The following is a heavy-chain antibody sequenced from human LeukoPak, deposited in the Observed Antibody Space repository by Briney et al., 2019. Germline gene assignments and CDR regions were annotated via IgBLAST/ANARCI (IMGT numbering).Heavy chain of an antibody. V-gene: IGHV3-74*01. CDR1: GFTFSSYW. J-gene: IGHJ6*02. Sequence: GGSLRLSCAASGFTFSSYWMHWVRQAPGKRLVWVSRINSDGSSTSYADSVKGRFTISRDNAKNTLYLQMNSLRAEDTAVYYCARDRLYGMDVWGQGTTVTVSS. CDR2: INSDGSST. CDR3: ARDRLYGMDV.